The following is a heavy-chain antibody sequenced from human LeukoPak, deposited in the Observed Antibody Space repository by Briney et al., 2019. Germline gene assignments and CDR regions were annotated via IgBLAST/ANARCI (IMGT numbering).Heavy chain of an antibody. CDR3: AKDLPWDY. V-gene: IGHV3-23*01. CDR1: GFTFSNYA. J-gene: IGHJ4*02. CDR2: ITGSGGST. D-gene: IGHD1-26*01. Sequence: GGSLRLSCAASGFTFSNYAMSWVRQAPGKGLEWVSGITGSGGSTYYADSVKGRFSISRDNAKNSLYLQMNSLRAEDTAVYYCAKDLPWDYWGQGTLVTASS.